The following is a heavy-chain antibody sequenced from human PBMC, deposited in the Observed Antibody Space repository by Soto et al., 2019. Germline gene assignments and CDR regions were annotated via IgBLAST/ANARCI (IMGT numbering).Heavy chain of an antibody. J-gene: IGHJ4*02. CDR2: ISYDGSNE. D-gene: IGHD2-2*01. CDR3: ARGRYCTSTSCYLDY. V-gene: IGHV3-30*03. Sequence: GGSLRLTCGVSGFTFSSYGMHWVRQAPGKGLEWVAHISYDGSNEHYVDSVKGRFTISSDNAKNSLYLQMNSLRAEDTAVYYCARGRYCTSTSCYLDYWGQGTLVTVSS. CDR1: GFTFSSYG.